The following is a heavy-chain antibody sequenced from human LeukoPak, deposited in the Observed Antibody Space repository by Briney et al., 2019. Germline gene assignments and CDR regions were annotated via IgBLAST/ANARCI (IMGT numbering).Heavy chain of an antibody. Sequence: GGSLRLSCAASGFTFSSYAMHWVRRAPGKGLEWVAVISYDGSNKYYADSVKGRFTISRDNSKNTLYLQMNSLRAEDTAVYYCARGDYFDWLLSSYYPSGFDLWGRGTLVTVSS. J-gene: IGHJ2*01. V-gene: IGHV3-30*04. D-gene: IGHD3-9*01. CDR3: ARGDYFDWLLSSYYPSGFDL. CDR2: ISYDGSNK. CDR1: GFTFSSYA.